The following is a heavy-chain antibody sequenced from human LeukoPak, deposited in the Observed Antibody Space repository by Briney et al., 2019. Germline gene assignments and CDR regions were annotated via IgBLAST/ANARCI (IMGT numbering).Heavy chain of an antibody. CDR1: GFTFSSFA. CDR3: AKGAPITIFGVVIRQDYYYYGMDV. Sequence: GGSLRLSCAASGFTFSSFALSWVRLAPGKGLEWVAVISYDGSNKYYADSVKGRFSISRDNSKNTLYLQMNSLRAEDTAVYYCAKGAPITIFGVVIRQDYYYYGMDVWGQGTTVTVSS. V-gene: IGHV3-30-3*01. D-gene: IGHD3-3*01. J-gene: IGHJ6*02. CDR2: ISYDGSNK.